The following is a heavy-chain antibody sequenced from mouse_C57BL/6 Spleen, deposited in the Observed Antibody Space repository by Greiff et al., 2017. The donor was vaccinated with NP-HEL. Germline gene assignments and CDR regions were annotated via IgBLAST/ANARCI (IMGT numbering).Heavy chain of an antibody. Sequence: EVQVVESGGGLVKPGGSLKLSCAASGFTFSSYAMSWVRQTPEKRLEWVATISDGGSYTYYPDNVKGRFTFSRDNAKNNLYLQMSRLKSEDTAMYYCAGLFDYWGQGTTLTVSS. CDR3: AGLFDY. CDR2: ISDGGSYT. CDR1: GFTFSSYA. D-gene: IGHD2-2*01. V-gene: IGHV5-4*01. J-gene: IGHJ2*01.